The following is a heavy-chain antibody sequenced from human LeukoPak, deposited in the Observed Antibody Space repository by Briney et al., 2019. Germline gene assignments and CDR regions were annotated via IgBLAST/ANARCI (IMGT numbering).Heavy chain of an antibody. D-gene: IGHD1-26*01. Sequence: GGSLRLSCAASGFTFSSYWMSWVRQAPGKGLEWVANIKQDGSEKYYVDSVKGRFTISRDNAKNSLYLQMNSLRAEDTAVYYCARDSGSYPALFDYWGQGTLVTVSS. V-gene: IGHV3-7*01. CDR2: IKQDGSEK. CDR3: ARDSGSYPALFDY. CDR1: GFTFSSYW. J-gene: IGHJ4*02.